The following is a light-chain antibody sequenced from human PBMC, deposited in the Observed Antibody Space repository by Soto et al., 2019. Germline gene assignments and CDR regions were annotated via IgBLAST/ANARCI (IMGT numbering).Light chain of an antibody. J-gene: IGKJ1*01. CDR2: GAS. Sequence: ELVLTQSPGTLSLSPGQRATVSCRASQSLSSSYLAWYQQKPGQAPRLLIYGASSRATGIPDRFSGSGSATDFTLTISRLEPEDFAVYYCKHYGSPPWTFGQGTKVDIK. V-gene: IGKV3-20*01. CDR1: QSLSSSY. CDR3: KHYGSPPWT.